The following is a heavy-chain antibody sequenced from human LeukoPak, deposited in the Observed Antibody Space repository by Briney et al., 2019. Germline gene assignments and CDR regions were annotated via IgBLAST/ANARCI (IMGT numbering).Heavy chain of an antibody. V-gene: IGHV3-7*05. CDR3: ARDRPRAV. J-gene: IGHJ6*02. CDR2: IKEDGSDK. CDR1: GFTFSSYW. Sequence: GGSLRLSCAASGFTFSSYWMSWVRHAPGKGLEWVANIKEDGSDKNYVDSVKGRFTISRDNSKNTLYLQMNSLRAEDTAVYYCARDRPRAVWGQGTTVTVSS.